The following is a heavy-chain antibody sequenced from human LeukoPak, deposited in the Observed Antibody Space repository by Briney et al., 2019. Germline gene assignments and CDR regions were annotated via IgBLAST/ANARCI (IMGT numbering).Heavy chain of an antibody. V-gene: IGHV3-48*03. CDR1: GFTFSNYE. J-gene: IGHJ4*02. CDR3: ARGSGSHFDY. D-gene: IGHD1-26*01. CDR2: ISSSGSNI. Sequence: GGSLRLSCEASGFTFSNYEMNWVRQAPGKGLEWVSHISSSGSNIYYADSVEGRFTISRESAKDSLYLQMNSLRAGDTAVYYCARGSGSHFDYWGQGTLVTVSS.